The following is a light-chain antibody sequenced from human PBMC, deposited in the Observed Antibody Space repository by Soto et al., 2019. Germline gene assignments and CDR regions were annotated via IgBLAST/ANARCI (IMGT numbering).Light chain of an antibody. V-gene: IGLV2-11*01. CDR1: SSDVGGYNY. Sequence: QSVLTQPRSVSGSPGQSVTISCTGTSSDVGGYNYVSWYQQHPGKAPKLMIYDVNMRPSGVPDRFSGSRSGNTASLTISGLQAEDEADYYCCSYAGSHTLYVFGTGTKLTVL. CDR3: CSYAGSHTLYV. CDR2: DVN. J-gene: IGLJ1*01.